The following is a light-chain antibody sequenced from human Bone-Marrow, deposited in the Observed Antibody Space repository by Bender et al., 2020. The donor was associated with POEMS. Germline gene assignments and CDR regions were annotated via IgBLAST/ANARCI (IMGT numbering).Light chain of an antibody. Sequence: QSVVTQPPSLSEAPRQRATISCSGSSSNMGNHGVNWYQQLPGEAPKLLIYFDDLLTPGVYDRFTASMSGTSAYMAISELQSEDEALYYCSDCYNSLSGWVFGGRTKLPVL. V-gene: IGLV1-36*01. CDR2: FDD. CDR1: SSNMGNHG. J-gene: IGLJ3*02. CDR3: SDCYNSLSGWV.